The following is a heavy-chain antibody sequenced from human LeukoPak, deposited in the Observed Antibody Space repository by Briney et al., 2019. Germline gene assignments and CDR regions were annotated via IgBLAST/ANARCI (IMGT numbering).Heavy chain of an antibody. J-gene: IGHJ4*02. CDR2: IYTSGST. V-gene: IGHV4-4*07. CDR3: ARGLNYDSSGYYYYFDY. Sequence: SETLSLTCTVSSGSISNYYWSWIRQPAGKGLEWIGRIYTSGSTTYNPSLKSRVTMSVGTSKNQFSLKLSFVTAADTAVYYCARGLNYDSSGYYYYFDYWGQGTLVTVSS. CDR1: SGSISNYY. D-gene: IGHD3-22*01.